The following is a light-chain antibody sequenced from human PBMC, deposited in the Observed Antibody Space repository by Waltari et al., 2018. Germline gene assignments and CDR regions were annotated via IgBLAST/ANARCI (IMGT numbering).Light chain of an antibody. J-gene: IGKJ4*01. CDR1: QSVGNNF. CDR3: QQYDGSVVT. V-gene: IGKV3-20*01. CDR2: GAS. Sequence: IVLTQSPDTLSLSPGERATLPGKASQSVGNNFLTWYQQKPGQAPRLLFSGASKRATGVPDRFSGSGSGKDFSLTISRLEPEDCAVYYCQQYDGSVVTFGGGTKVEIK.